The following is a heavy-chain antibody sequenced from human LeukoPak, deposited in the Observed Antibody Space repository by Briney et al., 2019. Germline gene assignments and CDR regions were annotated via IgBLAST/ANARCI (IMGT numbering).Heavy chain of an antibody. CDR1: GFTFSSYW. Sequence: GGSLRLSCAASGFTFSSYWMHWVRQAPGKGLVWVSRINSDGSSTSYADSVKGRFTISRDNAKNTLYLQMNSLRAEDTAVYYCARVPYSGSYAFDYWGQGTLVTVSS. V-gene: IGHV3-74*01. CDR2: INSDGSST. J-gene: IGHJ4*02. D-gene: IGHD1-26*01. CDR3: ARVPYSGSYAFDY.